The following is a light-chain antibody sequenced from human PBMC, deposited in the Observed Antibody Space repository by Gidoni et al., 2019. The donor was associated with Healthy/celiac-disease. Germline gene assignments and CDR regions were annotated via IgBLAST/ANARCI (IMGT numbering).Light chain of an antibody. Sequence: DIQMTQSPSSVSASVGDRVTSTCRASQVISSCLAWYQQKPWKAPKLLIYAASRLQSGVPSRFSGSGSGTDFTLTISSLQPEDFATYYCQQANSFPLTFXGXTKVEIK. CDR2: AAS. J-gene: IGKJ4*01. CDR1: QVISSC. V-gene: IGKV1-12*01. CDR3: QQANSFPLT.